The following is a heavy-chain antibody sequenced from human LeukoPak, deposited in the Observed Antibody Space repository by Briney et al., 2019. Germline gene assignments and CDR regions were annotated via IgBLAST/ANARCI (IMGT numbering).Heavy chain of an antibody. V-gene: IGHV4-39*02. CDR3: ARDGLKNLYNWFDP. CDR1: GGSISSSSYY. Sequence: SETLSLTCTVSGGSISSSSYYWGWIRQPPGKGLEWIGSIYYSGSTYYNPSLKSRVTISVDTSKNQFSLKLSSVTAADTAVYYCARDGLKNLYNWFDPWGQGTLVTVSS. J-gene: IGHJ5*02. CDR2: IYYSGST. D-gene: IGHD3/OR15-3a*01.